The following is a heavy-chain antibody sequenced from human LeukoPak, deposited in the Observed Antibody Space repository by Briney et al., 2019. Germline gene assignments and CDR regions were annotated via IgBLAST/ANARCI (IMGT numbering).Heavy chain of an antibody. V-gene: IGHV4-59*12. CDR3: ASWTAMAQD. J-gene: IGHJ4*02. CDR2: IYYSGDT. Sequence: SETLSLTCTVSRGSISGYSWSWIRQSPGGGLEWIGYIYYSGDTAYNPSLRSRVTISVDTSKNRFSLKLSSVTAADTAVYYCASWTAMAQDWGQGTLVTVSS. D-gene: IGHD5-18*01. CDR1: RGSISGYS.